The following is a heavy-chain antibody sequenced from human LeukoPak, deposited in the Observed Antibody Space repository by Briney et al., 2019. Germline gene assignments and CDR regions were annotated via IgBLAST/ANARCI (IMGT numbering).Heavy chain of an antibody. V-gene: IGHV1-69*05. CDR1: GGTFGSYT. D-gene: IGHD1-1*01. Sequence: GASVKVSCKASGGTFGSYTITWVRQAPGQGLEWMGGISPISGTTNYAQKFQGRVTITTDESTSTAYMELSSLRSEDTAVYYCATPPTGTTTTGEYYFEYWGQGTLVTVSS. CDR2: ISPISGTT. J-gene: IGHJ4*02. CDR3: ATPPTGTTTTGEYYFEY.